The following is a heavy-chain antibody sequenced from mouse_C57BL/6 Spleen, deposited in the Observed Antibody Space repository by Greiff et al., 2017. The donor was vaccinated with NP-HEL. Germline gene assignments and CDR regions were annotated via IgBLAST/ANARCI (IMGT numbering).Heavy chain of an antibody. CDR3: TTSPQFITPMDY. CDR1: GFNIKDDY. D-gene: IGHD1-1*01. V-gene: IGHV14-4*01. J-gene: IGHJ4*01. CDR2: IDPENGDT. Sequence: VQLQQSGAELVRPGASVKLSCTASGFNIKDDYMHWVKQRPEQGLEWIGWIDPENGDTEYASKFQGKATITADTSSNTAYLQLSSLTSEDTAVYYCTTSPQFITPMDYWGQGTSVTVSS.